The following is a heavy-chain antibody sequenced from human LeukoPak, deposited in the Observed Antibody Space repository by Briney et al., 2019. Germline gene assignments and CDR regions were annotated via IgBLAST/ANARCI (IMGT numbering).Heavy chain of an antibody. V-gene: IGHV3-48*04. J-gene: IGHJ6*02. D-gene: IGHD3-22*01. CDR2: ISSSSSTI. CDR1: GFTFSSYS. Sequence: GGSLRLSCAASGFTFSSYSMNWVRQAPGKGLEWVSYISSSSSTIYYADSVKGRFTISRDNAKNSLYLQMNSLRAEDTAVYYCARDYPYYDSSNGMDVWGQGTTVTVSS. CDR3: ARDYPYYDSSNGMDV.